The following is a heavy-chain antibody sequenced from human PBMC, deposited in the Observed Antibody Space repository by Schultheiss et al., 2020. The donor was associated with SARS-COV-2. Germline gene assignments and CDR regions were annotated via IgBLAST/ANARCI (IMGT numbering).Heavy chain of an antibody. CDR3: ARVVVPASDAFDI. D-gene: IGHD2-2*01. J-gene: IGHJ3*02. CDR1: GGSISSSSYY. CDR2: IYTSGST. V-gene: IGHV4-39*07. Sequence: SQTLSLTCTVSGGSISSSSYYWGWIRQPPGKGLEWIGRIYTSGSTNYNPSLKSRVTISVDTSKNQFSLRLSSVTAADTAVYYCARVVVPASDAFDIWGQGTMVTVSS.